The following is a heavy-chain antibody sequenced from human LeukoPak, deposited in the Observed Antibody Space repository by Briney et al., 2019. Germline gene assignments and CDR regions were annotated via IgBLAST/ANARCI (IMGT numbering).Heavy chain of an antibody. CDR2: ITSSGAAT. CDR1: GFTFSSYA. J-gene: IGHJ4*02. CDR3: AKDRPNYYGSNGHYYKLDGDC. Sequence: GGSLRLSCAASGFTFSSYAMSWVRQAPGKGLEWVSSITSSGAATYYADSVKGRFSISRDNSDNTLYLQMNSLRAEDTAVYYCAKDRPNYYGSNGHYYKLDGDCWGQGTLVTVSS. V-gene: IGHV3-23*01. D-gene: IGHD3-22*01.